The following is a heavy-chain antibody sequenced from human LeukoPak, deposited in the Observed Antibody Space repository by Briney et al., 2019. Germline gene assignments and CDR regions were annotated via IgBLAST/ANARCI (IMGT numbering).Heavy chain of an antibody. V-gene: IGHV3-73*01. CDR3: TTTGRDGYNWAFDF. J-gene: IGHJ4*02. Sequence: GGSLRLSCAASGFTFSGSAMHWVRQASGKGLEWVGRIRSKANTYATAYAASVKGRFTISRDDSKNTAYMQINRLKTEDTALYYCTTTGRDGYNWAFDFWGQGTLVTVSS. CDR2: IRSKANTYAT. CDR1: GFTFSGSA. D-gene: IGHD5-24*01.